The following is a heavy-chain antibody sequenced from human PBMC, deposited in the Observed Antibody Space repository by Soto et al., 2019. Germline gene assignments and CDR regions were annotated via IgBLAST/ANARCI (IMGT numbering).Heavy chain of an antibody. CDR2: IYSGGTT. V-gene: IGHV3-53*04. CDR3: ASDSASYYVGVVDY. J-gene: IGHJ4*02. CDR1: GFTVSSNY. D-gene: IGHD1-26*01. Sequence: EVQLVESGGGLVQPGGSLRLSCAASGFTVSSNYMSWVRQAPGKGLEWVSVIYSGGTTYYAASVKGRFTISKHNSKITLYLEMNSLRTEGTAMCYCASDSASYYVGVVDYCGQGTLVTVSS.